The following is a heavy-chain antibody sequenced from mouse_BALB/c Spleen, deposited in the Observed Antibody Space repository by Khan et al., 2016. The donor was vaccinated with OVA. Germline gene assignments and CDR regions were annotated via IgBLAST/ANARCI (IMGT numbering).Heavy chain of an antibody. V-gene: IGHV3-2*02. CDR3: ARWFAY. Sequence: EVQLQESGPALVKPSQSLSLTCTVTGYSITSDYAWNWIRQFPGNKLEWMGYINYSGGTSYLPSLKSRISITRDTSKNQFFLQLNSVTTEDSAKYYCARWFAYWGQGTLVTVA. J-gene: IGHJ3*01. CDR2: INYSGGT. CDR1: GYSITSDYA.